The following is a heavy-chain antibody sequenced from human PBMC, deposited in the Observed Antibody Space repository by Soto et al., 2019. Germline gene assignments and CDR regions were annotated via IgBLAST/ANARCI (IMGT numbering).Heavy chain of an antibody. CDR2: IIPSFDAP. D-gene: IGHD3-22*01. CDR1: GGTFSNFG. CDR3: AKEQGYDSSGYSRRAFDP. Sequence: ASVKVSCKASGGTFSNFGISWVRQAPGQGLEWMGGIIPSFDAPTYAQKFQGRVIIIADEPTTTAYLDLSNLRSDDTAVYYCAKEQGYDSSGYSRRAFDPWGQGTLVTVSS. J-gene: IGHJ5*02. V-gene: IGHV1-69*13.